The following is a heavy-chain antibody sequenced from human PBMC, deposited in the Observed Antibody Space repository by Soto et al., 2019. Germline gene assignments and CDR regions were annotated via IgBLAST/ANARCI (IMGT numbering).Heavy chain of an antibody. CDR2: IYYSGRT. D-gene: IGHD6-19*01. J-gene: IGHJ4*02. CDR3: GRHLAVATDRSIDY. CDR1: GDSISSSTSY. V-gene: IGHV4-39*01. Sequence: QLQLQESGPGLVKPSETLSLTCTVSGDSISSSTSYWSWIRQPPGKGLEWIGNIYYSGRTYYNPSLKSRVTXXVXTXXNPFPQQLSSVTAAATAVYFCGRHLAVATDRSIDYWGQGTLVTVSS.